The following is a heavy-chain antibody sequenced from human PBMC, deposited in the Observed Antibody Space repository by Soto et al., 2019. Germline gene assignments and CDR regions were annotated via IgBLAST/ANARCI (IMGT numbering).Heavy chain of an antibody. CDR3: AKDMVRGDAFDI. Sequence: SLRLSCAASGFTFDDYTMHWVRQAPGKGLEWVSLISWDGGSTYYADSVKGRFTISRDNSKNSLYLQMNSLRTEDTALYYCAKDMVRGDAFDIWGQGTMVTVSS. J-gene: IGHJ3*02. D-gene: IGHD3-10*01. CDR1: GFTFDDYT. CDR2: ISWDGGST. V-gene: IGHV3-43*01.